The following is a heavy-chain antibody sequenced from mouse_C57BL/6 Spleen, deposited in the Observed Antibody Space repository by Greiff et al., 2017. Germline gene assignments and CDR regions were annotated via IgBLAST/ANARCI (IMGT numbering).Heavy chain of an antibody. CDR1: GYTFTDYE. J-gene: IGHJ3*01. Sequence: VQLQQSGAELVRPGASVTLSCKASGYTFTDYEMHWVKQTPVHGLEWIGAIDPETGGTAYNQKFKGKAILTADKSSSTAYRGRRSLASEGSAVYYCRRGASWFAYWGQGTLVTVSA. CDR2: IDPETGGT. CDR3: RRGASWFAY. V-gene: IGHV1-15*01.